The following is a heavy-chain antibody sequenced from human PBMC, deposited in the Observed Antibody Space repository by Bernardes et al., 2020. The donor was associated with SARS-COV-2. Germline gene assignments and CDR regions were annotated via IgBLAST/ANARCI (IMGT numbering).Heavy chain of an antibody. D-gene: IGHD3-3*01. V-gene: IGHV1-2*02. Sequence: ASWKDSCKASGYTFTGYYMHWVRQAPGKGLEWMGWINPNSGGTNYAQKFQGRVTMTRDTSISTAYMELSRLRSDDTAVYYCARAVWSGYSREDYWGQGTLVTGSS. CDR1: GYTFTGYY. J-gene: IGHJ4*02. CDR3: ARAVWSGYSREDY. CDR2: INPNSGGT.